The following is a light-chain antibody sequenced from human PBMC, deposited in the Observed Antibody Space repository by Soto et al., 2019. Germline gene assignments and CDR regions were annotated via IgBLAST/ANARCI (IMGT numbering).Light chain of an antibody. J-gene: IGLJ2*01. CDR1: SSDVDSYNL. CDR3: CSYGSTTVI. Sequence: QSVLTQPASVSGSPGQSITISCTGTSSDVDSYNLVSWYQHHPGKAPKLMIYEGTKRPSGVSNRFSGSKSGNTASLTISGLQAEDEADYYCCSYGSTTVIFGGGTQLTVL. V-gene: IGLV2-23*01. CDR2: EGT.